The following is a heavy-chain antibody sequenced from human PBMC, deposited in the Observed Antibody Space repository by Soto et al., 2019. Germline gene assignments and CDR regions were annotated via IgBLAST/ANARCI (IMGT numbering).Heavy chain of an antibody. D-gene: IGHD2-2*01. CDR1: GFTVHNYG. CDR2: VSKSDYT. Sequence: LRLSCAGSGFTVHNYGINWVRQAPGKGLEWVSSVSKSDYTYYSDSVKGRFTISRDNAKNSVSLQMNTLRAEDTAVYYCAREDSIIIPAVYECWGQGGLVTVAS. CDR3: AREDSIIIPAVYEC. V-gene: IGHV3-21*01. J-gene: IGHJ4*02.